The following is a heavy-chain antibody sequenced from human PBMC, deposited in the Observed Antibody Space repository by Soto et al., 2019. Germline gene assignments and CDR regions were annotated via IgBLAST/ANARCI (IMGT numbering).Heavy chain of an antibody. V-gene: IGHV1-8*01. Sequence: QVQLVQSGAEVKKPGASVKVSCKASGYTFTSYDINWVRQATGQGLDWVGWMNPNSGNTGYAQKFQGRVTMTRSTSISTAYMELSSLRSEDTAVYYCARGINYYDSGDDAFDIWGQGTMVTVSS. CDR3: ARGINYYDSGDDAFDI. CDR2: MNPNSGNT. CDR1: GYTFTSYD. D-gene: IGHD3-10*01. J-gene: IGHJ3*02.